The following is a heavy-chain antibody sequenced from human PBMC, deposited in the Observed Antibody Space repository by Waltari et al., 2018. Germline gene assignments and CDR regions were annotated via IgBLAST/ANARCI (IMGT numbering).Heavy chain of an antibody. CDR1: GGSISSHY. J-gene: IGHJ4*02. Sequence: QVQLQESGPGLVKPSETLSLTCTVSGGSISSHYWSWIRQPPGKGLEWNGYIYYSGSTNYNPSLKRRVTISVDTSKNQFSLKLSSVTAADTAVYYCARGVGSGTLKSFDYWGQGTLVTVSS. CDR3: ARGVGSGTLKSFDY. V-gene: IGHV4-59*11. CDR2: IYYSGST. D-gene: IGHD6-19*01.